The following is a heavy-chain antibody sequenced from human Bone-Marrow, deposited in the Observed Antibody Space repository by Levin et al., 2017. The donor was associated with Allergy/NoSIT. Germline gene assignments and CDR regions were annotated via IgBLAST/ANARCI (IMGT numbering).Heavy chain of an antibody. V-gene: IGHV3-30-3*01. CDR3: ARGRSYSSASTNGSGSYQWTYYYYGMDV. J-gene: IGHJ6*02. D-gene: IGHD3-10*01. CDR2: ISYDGSNK. CDR1: GFTFSSYA. Sequence: GGSLRLSCAASGFTFSSYAMHWVRQAPGKGLEWVAVISYDGSNKYYADSVKGRFTISRDNSKNTLYLQMNSLRAEDTAVYYCARGRSYSSASTNGSGSYQWTYYYYGMDVWGQGTTVTVSS.